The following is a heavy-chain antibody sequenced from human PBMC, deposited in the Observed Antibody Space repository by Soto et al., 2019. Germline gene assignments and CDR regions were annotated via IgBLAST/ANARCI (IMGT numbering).Heavy chain of an antibody. CDR3: VRDDDNLDNGLDH. J-gene: IGHJ4*02. D-gene: IGHD1-1*01. V-gene: IGHV3-30*19. CDR2: IPHDGTYQ. CDR1: GFTFSSYG. Sequence: QVQFVESGGGVVQPGGSLRLSCTASGFTFSSYGMHWVRQAPGKGLQWVAVIPHDGTYQYYLDSVKGRFTISRDNSKDTLYLQMNSLRVEDTAVYYCVRDDDNLDNGLDHWGQGTLVTVSS.